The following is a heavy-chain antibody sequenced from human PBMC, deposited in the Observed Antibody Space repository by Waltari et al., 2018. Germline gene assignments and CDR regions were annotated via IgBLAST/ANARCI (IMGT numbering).Heavy chain of an antibody. CDR3: AKDGEDSSGWYYFDY. D-gene: IGHD6-19*01. Sequence: EVQLVESGGGLVQPGRSLRLSCAASGFTFDDYAMHWVRPAPGKGLEWVSGISWNSGSIGYADSVKGRFTIARDNAKNSLYLQMNSLRAEDTALYYCAKDGEDSSGWYYFDYWGQGTLVTVCS. J-gene: IGHJ4*02. CDR2: ISWNSGSI. V-gene: IGHV3-9*01. CDR1: GFTFDDYA.